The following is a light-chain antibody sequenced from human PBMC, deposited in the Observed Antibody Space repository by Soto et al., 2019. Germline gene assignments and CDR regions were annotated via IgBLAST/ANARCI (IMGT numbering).Light chain of an antibody. V-gene: IGLV2-8*01. CDR1: SSDVGGYNY. J-gene: IGLJ2*01. Sequence: ALTQPPSASGSPGQSVTISCTGTSSDVGGYNYVSWYQQHPGKAPKLMIYEVTKRPSGVPDRFSGSKSGNTASLTVSGLQAEDEADYYCSSYAGSNNLVFGGGTKVTVL. CDR3: SSYAGSNNLV. CDR2: EVT.